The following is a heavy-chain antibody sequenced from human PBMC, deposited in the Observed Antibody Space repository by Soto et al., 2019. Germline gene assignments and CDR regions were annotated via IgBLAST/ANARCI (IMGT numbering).Heavy chain of an antibody. J-gene: IGHJ4*02. V-gene: IGHV3-48*02. Sequence: GGSLRLSCAASGFTFSSYSMNWVRQAPGKGLEWVSYISSSSSTIYYADSVKGRFTISRDNAKNSLYLQMNSLRDEDTAVYYCARDHEAGGSYFDFDYWGQGTLVTVSS. CDR2: ISSSSSTI. D-gene: IGHD1-26*01. CDR3: ARDHEAGGSYFDFDY. CDR1: GFTFSSYS.